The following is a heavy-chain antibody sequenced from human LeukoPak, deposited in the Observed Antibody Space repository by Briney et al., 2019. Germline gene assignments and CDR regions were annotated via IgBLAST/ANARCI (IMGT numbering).Heavy chain of an antibody. CDR1: GFTFSSYS. J-gene: IGHJ4*02. D-gene: IGHD2-15*01. Sequence: GGSLRLSCAASGFTFSSYSMSWVRQAPGKGLEWVSSVGSSSSYIYYADSVRGRFTISRDSTKNSLYLQMNGLRAEDTAVYYCARGWSSYYFDYWGQGTLVTVSS. CDR2: VGSSSSYI. V-gene: IGHV3-21*01. CDR3: ARGWSSYYFDY.